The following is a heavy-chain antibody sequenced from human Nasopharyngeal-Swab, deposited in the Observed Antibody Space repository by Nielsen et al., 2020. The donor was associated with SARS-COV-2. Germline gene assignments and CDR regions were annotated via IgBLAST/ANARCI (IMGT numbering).Heavy chain of an antibody. CDR3: GRDGGRGYNIDY. J-gene: IGHJ4*02. Sequence: GESLKISCAASGFTFSTYWMSWVRQAPGKGLEWVANIKQDGSEKYYVDSVKGRFTISRDNAKNSLYLQMNSLRAEDTAVYYCGRDGGRGYNIDYWGQGTLVTVSS. CDR2: IKQDGSEK. V-gene: IGHV3-7*01. D-gene: IGHD5-12*01. CDR1: GFTFSTYW.